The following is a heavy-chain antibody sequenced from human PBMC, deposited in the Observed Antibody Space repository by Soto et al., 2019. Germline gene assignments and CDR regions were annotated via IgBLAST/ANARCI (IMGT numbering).Heavy chain of an antibody. Sequence: QITLKESGPTLLKPTQTLTLTCTLSGLSLSSHGVAVGWIRQPPGKALEWLALIYWDDDTRYSPSLKNRLTIXTDTSKIQVVLTMTNMDPVDTGTYFCAHRVPYYFAYWGQGTLVTVSS. CDR2: IYWDDDT. J-gene: IGHJ4*02. CDR1: GLSLSSHGVA. V-gene: IGHV2-5*02. CDR3: AHRVPYYFAY.